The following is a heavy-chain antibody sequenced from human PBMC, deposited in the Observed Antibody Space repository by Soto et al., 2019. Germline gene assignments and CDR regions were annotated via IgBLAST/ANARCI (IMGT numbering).Heavy chain of an antibody. D-gene: IGHD2-2*01. CDR1: GGTFSSYA. CDR2: IIPIFGTA. CDR3: ARHVPAAGYYYGMDV. V-gene: IGHV1-69*12. J-gene: IGHJ6*02. Sequence: QVQLVQSGAEVKKPGSSVKVSCKASGGTFSSYAISWVRQAPGQGLEWMGGIIPIFGTANYAQKFQGRVTMTADEPTSPANMELSSLSSEDTAVYYCARHVPAAGYYYGMDVWGQGTTVTVSS.